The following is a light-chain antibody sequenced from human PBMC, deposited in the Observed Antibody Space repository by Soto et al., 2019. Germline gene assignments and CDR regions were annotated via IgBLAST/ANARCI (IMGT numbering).Light chain of an antibody. J-gene: IGKJ5*01. CDR3: MKPTLRPPIT. Sequence: DVVLTQSPLSLPVTLGQPASISCRSSQSLVDSYGNSYMNWFQQRPGQSPGRLIYKVSNRDSGVPDRFRGSGSGTDFTLKISRVEAEDVGVSSSMKPTLRPPITFGQGTRLEI. V-gene: IGKV2-30*01. CDR2: KVS. CDR1: QSLVDSYGNSY.